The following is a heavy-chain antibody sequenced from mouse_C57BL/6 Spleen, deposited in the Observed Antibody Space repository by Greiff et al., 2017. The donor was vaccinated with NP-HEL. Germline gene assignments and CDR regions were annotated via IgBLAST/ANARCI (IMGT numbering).Heavy chain of an antibody. CDR2: IDPSDSYT. V-gene: IGHV1-50*01. CDR1: GYTFTSYW. Sequence: QVHVKQPGAELVKPGASVKLSCKASGYTFTSYWMQWVKQRPGQGLEWIGEIDPSDSYTNYNQKFKGKATFTVDTSSSTAYMQLSSLTSEDSAVYYCARSAQATFAYWGQGTLVTVSA. CDR3: ARSAQATFAY. D-gene: IGHD3-2*02. J-gene: IGHJ3*01.